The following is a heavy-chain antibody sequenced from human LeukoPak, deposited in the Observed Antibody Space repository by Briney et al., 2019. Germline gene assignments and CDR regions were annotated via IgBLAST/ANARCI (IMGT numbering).Heavy chain of an antibody. CDR3: ARPRYFDWLFQNAFDI. J-gene: IGHJ3*02. V-gene: IGHV4-39*01. Sequence: PSETLSLTCTVSGGSISSSTYYWGWIRQPPGKGLEWIGSIYYSGSTYYNPSLKSRVTISVDTSKNQFSLKLSSVTAADTAVYYCARPRYFDWLFQNAFDIWGQGTMVTVSS. CDR1: GGSISSSTYY. D-gene: IGHD3-9*01. CDR2: IYYSGST.